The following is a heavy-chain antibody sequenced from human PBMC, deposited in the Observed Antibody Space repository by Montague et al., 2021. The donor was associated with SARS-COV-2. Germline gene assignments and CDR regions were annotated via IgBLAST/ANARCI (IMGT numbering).Heavy chain of an antibody. D-gene: IGHD3-16*01. V-gene: IGHV4-61*02. J-gene: IGHJ4*02. CDR3: AGVRFNAWHYFDY. CDR2: IFTSGNT. Sequence: TLSLTCTVSDGSITSDNYYWSWIRQPAGKGLEWIGRIFTSGNTYYNPSLTGRVTMSLDTSESQFSLKLNSVTAADTAIYYCAGVRFNAWHYFDYWGPGILVTVSS. CDR1: DGSITSDNYY.